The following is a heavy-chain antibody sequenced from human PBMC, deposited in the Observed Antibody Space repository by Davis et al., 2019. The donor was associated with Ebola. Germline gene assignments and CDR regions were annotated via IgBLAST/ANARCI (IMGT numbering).Heavy chain of an antibody. CDR2: IKQDGSEK. CDR1: GFTFSSYW. V-gene: IGHV3-7*01. Sequence: GGSLRLSCAASGFTFSSYWMSWVRQAPGKGLEWVANIKQDGSEKYYVDSVKGRFTISRDNAKNSLYLQMNSLRAEDTAVYYCARLTTVTADHWYFDLWGRGTLVTVSS. CDR3: ARLTTVTADHWYFDL. J-gene: IGHJ2*01. D-gene: IGHD4-17*01.